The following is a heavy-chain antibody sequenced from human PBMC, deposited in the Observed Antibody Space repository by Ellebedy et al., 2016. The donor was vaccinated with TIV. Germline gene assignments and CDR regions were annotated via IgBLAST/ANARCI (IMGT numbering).Heavy chain of an antibody. D-gene: IGHD2-21*01. Sequence: GESLKFSCKGSGYSFTSYWIGWVRQMSGKGLEWMGIIYPGDSDTRYSPSFQGLVTISADKSTNTAYLQWSSLKASDSALYYCGRQRGLVWSNMDIWGQGTTVTVSS. CDR3: GRQRGLVWSNMDI. J-gene: IGHJ6*02. V-gene: IGHV5-51*01. CDR1: GYSFTSYW. CDR2: IYPGDSDT.